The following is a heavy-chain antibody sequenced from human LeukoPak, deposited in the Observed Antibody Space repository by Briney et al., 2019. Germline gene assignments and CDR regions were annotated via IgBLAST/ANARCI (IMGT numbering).Heavy chain of an antibody. CDR1: GGSISSGDFY. J-gene: IGHJ4*02. V-gene: IGHV4-30-4*01. Sequence: PSETLSLTCTVSGGSISSGDFYWNWIRQPPGKGLEWIGYIYYSGSTYCNPSLKSRVTISVDTSKNQFSLKLSSVTAADTAVYYCARATNYYDSSGFCYFDYWGQGTLVTVSS. D-gene: IGHD3-22*01. CDR3: ARATNYYDSSGFCYFDY. CDR2: IYYSGST.